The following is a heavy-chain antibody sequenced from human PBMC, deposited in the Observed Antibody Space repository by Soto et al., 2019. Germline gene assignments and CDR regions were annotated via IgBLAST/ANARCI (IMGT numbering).Heavy chain of an antibody. J-gene: IGHJ4*02. D-gene: IGHD4-17*01. CDR1: GGTFSSYT. CDR3: ATWTTGFDY. Sequence: QVQLVQSGAEVKKPGSSVKVSCKASGGTFSSYTISWVRQAPGQGLEWMGRIIPILGIANYAQKFQGRVTITAAKSTSTAYIELSSLRSEDKSVYYCATWTTGFDYWGQGTLVTVSS. V-gene: IGHV1-69*02. CDR2: IIPILGIA.